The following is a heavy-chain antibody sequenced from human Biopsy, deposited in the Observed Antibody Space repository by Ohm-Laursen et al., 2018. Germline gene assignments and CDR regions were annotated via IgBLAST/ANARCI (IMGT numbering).Heavy chain of an antibody. CDR1: GGSIRSPDHR. CDR2: IYYSWTA. J-gene: IGHJ4*02. Sequence: GTLSLTCTVSGGSIRSPDHRWNWVRRAPGKGLEWIGRIYYSWTAFYNPSLSRRVTMDLDTSSNQFSLKLKSVTSADTAVYFCARAYFYGLGTSNYFFDSWGQGALVTVSS. V-gene: IGHV4-39*01. CDR3: ARAYFYGLGTSNYFFDS. D-gene: IGHD3-10*01.